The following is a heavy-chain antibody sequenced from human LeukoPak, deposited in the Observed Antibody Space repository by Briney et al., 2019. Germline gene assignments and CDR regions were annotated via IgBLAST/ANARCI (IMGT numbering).Heavy chain of an antibody. CDR1: GFTFSSYW. J-gene: IGHJ4*02. D-gene: IGHD2-2*02. V-gene: IGHV3-74*01. CDR3: ARVFVVVPAAINY. CDR2: INSDGSST. Sequence: GGSLRLSCAASGFTFSSYWMHWVRQAPGKGLVWVSRINSDGSSTSYADSVTGRFTISRDNAKNTLYLQMNSLRAEDTAVYYCARVFVVVPAAINYWGQGTLVTVSS.